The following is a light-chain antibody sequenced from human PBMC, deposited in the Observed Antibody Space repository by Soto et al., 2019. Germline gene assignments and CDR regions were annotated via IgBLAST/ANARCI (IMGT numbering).Light chain of an antibody. V-gene: IGLV2-14*03. CDR1: SSVVGAYNY. Sequence: QSVLTQPASVSGSPGQSITISCTGTSSVVGAYNYVSWYQQYPGRAPKLMIYDVTNRPSGASNRFSGSKSGNTASLTISGLQAEDEADYYCSSYTASSTRVFGNGTKVTVL. J-gene: IGLJ1*01. CDR3: SSYTASSTRV. CDR2: DVT.